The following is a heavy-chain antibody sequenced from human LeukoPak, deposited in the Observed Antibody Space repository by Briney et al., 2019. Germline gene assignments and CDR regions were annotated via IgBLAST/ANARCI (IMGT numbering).Heavy chain of an antibody. CDR3: ARKYYYGSGKSATFFDY. J-gene: IGHJ4*02. D-gene: IGHD3-10*01. V-gene: IGHV1-69*06. CDR1: GGTFSSYA. CDR2: IIPIFGTA. Sequence: SVKVSCKASGGTFSSYAISWVRQAPGQGLEWMGGIIPIFGTANYAQKFQGRVTITADKSTSTAYMELSSLRSEDTAVYYCARKYYYGSGKSATFFDYWGQGTLVTVSS.